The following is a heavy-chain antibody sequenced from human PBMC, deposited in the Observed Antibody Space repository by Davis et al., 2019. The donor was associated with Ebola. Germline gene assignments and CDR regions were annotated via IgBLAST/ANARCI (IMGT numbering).Heavy chain of an antibody. CDR3: ARWTRDGYNYNEFDY. J-gene: IGHJ4*02. D-gene: IGHD5-24*01. CDR1: GGTFSSYA. Sequence: SVKVSCKASGGTFSSYAISWVRQAPGQGLEWMGGIIPIFGTANYAQKFQGRVTITADESTSTAYMELSSLRSEDTAVYYCARWTRDGYNYNEFDYWGQGTLVTVSS. V-gene: IGHV1-69*13. CDR2: IIPIFGTA.